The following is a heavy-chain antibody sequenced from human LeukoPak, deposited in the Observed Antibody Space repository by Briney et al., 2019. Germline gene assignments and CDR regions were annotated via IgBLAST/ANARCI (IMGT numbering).Heavy chain of an antibody. CDR1: GFTFSSYG. CDR2: IRYDGSNK. D-gene: IGHD5-24*01. Sequence: PGGSLRLSCAASGFTFSSYGMHWVRQAPGKGLEWVAFIRYDGSNKYYADSVKGRFTISRDNSKNTLYLQMNSLRAEDTAVYYCAKDHDPRVEMATITDYWGQGTLVTVSS. J-gene: IGHJ4*02. V-gene: IGHV3-30*02. CDR3: AKDHDPRVEMATITDY.